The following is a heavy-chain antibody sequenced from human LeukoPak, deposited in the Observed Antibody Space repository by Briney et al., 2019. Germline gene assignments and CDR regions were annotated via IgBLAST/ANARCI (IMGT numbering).Heavy chain of an antibody. D-gene: IGHD3-10*01. V-gene: IGHV4-59*01. CDR2: IYYSGST. Sequence: PSETLSLTCTVSGGSISSYYWSWIRQPPGKGLEWIGYIYYSGSTNYNPSLKSRVTISVDTSKNQFSLKLSSVTAADTAVYYCARVAWFGDNWFDPWGQGTLVTVSS. CDR1: GGSISSYY. CDR3: ARVAWFGDNWFDP. J-gene: IGHJ5*02.